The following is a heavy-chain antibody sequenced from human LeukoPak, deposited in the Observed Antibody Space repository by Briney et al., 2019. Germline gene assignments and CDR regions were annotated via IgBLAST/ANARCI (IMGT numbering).Heavy chain of an antibody. Sequence: GGSLRLSCAASGFTFSNAWMSWVRQAPGKGLEWVGRIKTKTDGGTRDYAAPVKGRFTISRDDSKNTLYVQMSSLKTEDTAVYYCTTLSIAAAGKRLEYWGQGTLVTVSS. D-gene: IGHD6-13*01. J-gene: IGHJ4*02. CDR1: GFTFSNAW. V-gene: IGHV3-15*01. CDR3: TTLSIAAAGKRLEY. CDR2: IKTKTDGGTR.